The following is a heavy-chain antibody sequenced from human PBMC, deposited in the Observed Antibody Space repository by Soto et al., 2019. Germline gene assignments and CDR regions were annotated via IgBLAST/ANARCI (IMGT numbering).Heavy chain of an antibody. CDR1: GGSISSGGYY. J-gene: IGHJ6*02. V-gene: IGHV4-31*03. D-gene: IGHD3-10*01. CDR3: ASGSGRYYYGMDV. CDR2: IYYIGST. Sequence: SETLSLTCTVSGGSISSGGYYWSWIRQHPGKGLEWIGYIYYIGSTYYNPSLKSRVTISVDTSKNQFSLKLSSVTAADTAVYYCASGSGRYYYGMDVWGQGTTVTVSS.